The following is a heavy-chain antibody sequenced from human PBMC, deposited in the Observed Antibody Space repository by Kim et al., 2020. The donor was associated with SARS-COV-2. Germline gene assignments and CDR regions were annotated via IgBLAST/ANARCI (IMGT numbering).Heavy chain of an antibody. CDR1: GFTFSSYA. J-gene: IGHJ3*02. Sequence: GGSLRLSCAASGFTFSSYAMSWVRQAPGKGLEWVSAISGSGGSTYYADSVKGRFTISRDNSKNTLYLQMNSLRAEDTAVYYCAKENYYDSSPPYYGAFDIWGQGTMVTVSS. V-gene: IGHV3-23*01. CDR2: ISGSGGST. D-gene: IGHD3-22*01. CDR3: AKENYYDSSPPYYGAFDI.